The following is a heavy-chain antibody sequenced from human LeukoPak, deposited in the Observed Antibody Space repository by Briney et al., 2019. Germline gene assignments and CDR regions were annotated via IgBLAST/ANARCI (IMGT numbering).Heavy chain of an antibody. Sequence: PSETLSLTCTVSGGSINSNSHYWGWVRQPPGKGPEWIGSIYSGVATYYNPSLKSRVTISVDTSKNQLSLSLTSMTAADTAVYYCARGDWNDYYFDYWVQRTLVTVSA. CDR2: IYSGVAT. D-gene: IGHD1-1*01. CDR3: ARGDWNDYYFDY. V-gene: IGHV4-39*01. J-gene: IGHJ4*02. CDR1: GGSINSNSHY.